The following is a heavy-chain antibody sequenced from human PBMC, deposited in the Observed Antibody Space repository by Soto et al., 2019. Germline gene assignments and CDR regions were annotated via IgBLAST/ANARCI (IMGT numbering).Heavy chain of an antibody. V-gene: IGHV3-66*01. D-gene: IGHD6-13*01. CDR1: GFTVSSNY. J-gene: IGHJ6*03. CDR3: ARGRSSSWLDYYYYYMDV. Sequence: EVQLVESGGGLVQPGGSLRLSCAASGFTVSSNYMSWVRQAPGKGLECVSVIYSGGSTYYADSVKGCFTISSDNSKNTLYLQINSLRAEDTAVYYCARGRSSSWLDYYYYYMDVWGKGTTVTVSS. CDR2: IYSGGST.